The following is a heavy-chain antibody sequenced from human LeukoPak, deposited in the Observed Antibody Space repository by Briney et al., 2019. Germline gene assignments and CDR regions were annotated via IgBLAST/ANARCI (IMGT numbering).Heavy chain of an antibody. J-gene: IGHJ6*03. CDR1: GGTFSSYA. D-gene: IGHD2-8*01. V-gene: IGHV1-69*13. CDR3: ARELKEMDPDDYYYYYYMDV. Sequence: GASVKVSCKASGGTFSSYAISWVRQAPGQGLEWMGGIIPIFGTANYAQKCQGRVTITADESTSTAYMELSSLRSEDTAVYYCARELKEMDPDDYYYYYYMDVWGKGTTVTVSS. CDR2: IIPIFGTA.